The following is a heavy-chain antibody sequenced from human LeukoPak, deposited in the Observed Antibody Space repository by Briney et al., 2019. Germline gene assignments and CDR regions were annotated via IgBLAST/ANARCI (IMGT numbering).Heavy chain of an antibody. CDR1: GFTFSSYA. D-gene: IGHD1-26*01. CDR2: ISGSGGST. CDR3: AKSSRGSYYSYFDY. J-gene: IGHJ4*02. V-gene: IGHV3-23*01. Sequence: RLGGSLLLSCAASGFTFSSYAMSWVRQAPGKGLEWVSAISGSGGSTYYADSVKGRFTISRDNSKNTLYLQMNSLRAEDTGVYYCAKSSRGSYYSYFDYWSQGTLVTVSS.